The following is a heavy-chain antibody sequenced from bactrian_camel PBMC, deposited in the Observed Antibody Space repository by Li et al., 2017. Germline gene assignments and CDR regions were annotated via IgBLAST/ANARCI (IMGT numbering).Heavy chain of an antibody. Sequence: HVQLVESGGGSVQTGGSLRLSCTAPGFTSFACSMDWYRQAEGKQREWVSAISPDGTTKLADSIKGRFTISQDKDKDTVYLQLNSATPEDTAMYYCTKPLGMVITGPISDWGQGTQVTVS. CDR2: ISPDGTT. V-gene: IGHV3S53*01. D-gene: IGHD8*01. CDR3: TKPLGMVITGPISD. CDR1: GFTSFACS. J-gene: IGHJ4*01.